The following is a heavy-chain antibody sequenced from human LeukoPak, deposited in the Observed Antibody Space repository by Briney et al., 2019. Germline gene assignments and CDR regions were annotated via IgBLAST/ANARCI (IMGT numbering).Heavy chain of an antibody. J-gene: IGHJ4*02. CDR2: ISYDGRNK. V-gene: IGHV3-30*04. CDR3: ARVSEQYYYDSSGYPIRNYFDY. D-gene: IGHD3-22*01. CDR1: GFTFSSYV. Sequence: GRSLRLSCATSGFTFSSYVMHWVRQAPGKGLEWVAVISYDGRNKYYADSVKGRFTISRDNSKNTLNLQMNSLRAEDTAVYYCARVSEQYYYDSSGYPIRNYFDYWGQGTLVTVSS.